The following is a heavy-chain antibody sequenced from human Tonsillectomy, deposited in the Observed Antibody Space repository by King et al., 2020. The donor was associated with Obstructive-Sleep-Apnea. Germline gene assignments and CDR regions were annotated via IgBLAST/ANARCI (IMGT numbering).Heavy chain of an antibody. CDR1: GFTFSSYW. CDR3: ARARYCSTGSCYFDY. Sequence: VQLVESGGGLVQPGGSLRLSCAASGFTFSSYWMHWVRQAPGKGLVWVSRIYSDGSTTSYADSVKGRFTIPSDNANNTLYLQMNSLRAEDTAVYYCARARYCSTGSCYFDYWGQGTLVTVSS. V-gene: IGHV3-74*01. J-gene: IGHJ4*02. D-gene: IGHD2-15*01. CDR2: IYSDGSTT.